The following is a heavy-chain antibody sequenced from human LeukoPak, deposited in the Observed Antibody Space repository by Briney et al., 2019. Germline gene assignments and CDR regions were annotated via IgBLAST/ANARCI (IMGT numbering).Heavy chain of an antibody. CDR3: ARAGNIGVFSAYYYYGMDV. V-gene: IGHV1-18*01. Sequence: GASVKVSCKASGYTFTSYGISWVRQAPGQGLEWMGWISAYNGNTNYAQKLQGRVTMTTDTSTSTAYMELRSLRSADTAVYYCARAGNIGVFSAYYYYGMDVWGQGTTVTVSS. CDR1: GYTFTSYG. D-gene: IGHD1-1*01. J-gene: IGHJ6*02. CDR2: ISAYNGNT.